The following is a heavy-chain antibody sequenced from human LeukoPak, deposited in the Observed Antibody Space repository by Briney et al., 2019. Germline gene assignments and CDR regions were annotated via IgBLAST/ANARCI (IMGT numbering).Heavy chain of an antibody. D-gene: IGHD3-10*01. V-gene: IGHV4-59*12. CDR1: GVSISNYY. CDR2: IYYSGST. J-gene: IGHJ4*02. CDR3: ARRRRGVHYYGSGSYYNGDY. Sequence: SETLSLTCTVSGVSISNYYWSWLRQPPGKGLEWIGYIYYSGSTNYNPSLKSRVTISVDRTKNHFSLKLSSVTAADTAVYYCARRRRGVHYYGSGSYYNGDYWGQGTLVTVSS.